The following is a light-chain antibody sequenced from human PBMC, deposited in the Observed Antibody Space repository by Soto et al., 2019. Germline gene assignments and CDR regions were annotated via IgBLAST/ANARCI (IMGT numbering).Light chain of an antibody. V-gene: IGLV2-18*02. CDR2: EVS. CDR1: SSDLGSYNR. CDR3: SSCASRPTPFV. J-gene: IGLJ1*01. Sequence: QSALTQPPSVSGSPGQSVTISCTGTSSDLGSYNRVSWYQQPPGTAPKLMIYEVSNRPSGVPDRFSGSKSGNTASLTISGLQAEDETNYYFSSCASRPTPFVFGTGTKLTVL.